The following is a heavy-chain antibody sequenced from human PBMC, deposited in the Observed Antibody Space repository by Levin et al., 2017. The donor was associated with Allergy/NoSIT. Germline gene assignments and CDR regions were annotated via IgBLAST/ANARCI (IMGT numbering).Heavy chain of an antibody. J-gene: IGHJ3*02. D-gene: IGHD6-19*01. CDR3: ARAGGGWYGPMDAFDI. V-gene: IGHV4-61*01. CDR1: GGSVSSGSYY. CDR2: IYYSGST. Sequence: SETLSLTCTVSGGSVSSGSYYWSWIRQPPGKGLEWIGYIYYSGSTNYNPSLKSRVTISVDTSKNQFSLKLSSVTAADTAVYYCARAGGGWYGPMDAFDIWGQGTVVTVSS.